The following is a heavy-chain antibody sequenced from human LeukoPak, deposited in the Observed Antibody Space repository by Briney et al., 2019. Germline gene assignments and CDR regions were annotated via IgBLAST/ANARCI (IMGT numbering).Heavy chain of an antibody. V-gene: IGHV5-51*01. CDR3: AQVDTAMAAVRN. D-gene: IGHD5-18*01. CDR2: IYPGDSDT. Sequence: GESLKISCKGSRYNFTNYWIGWVRQMPGKGLEWMGIIYPGDSDTRYSPSFQGQVTISADKSISTAYLQWSSLKASDTAMYYCAQVDTAMAAVRNWGQGTLVTVSS. J-gene: IGHJ4*02. CDR1: RYNFTNYW.